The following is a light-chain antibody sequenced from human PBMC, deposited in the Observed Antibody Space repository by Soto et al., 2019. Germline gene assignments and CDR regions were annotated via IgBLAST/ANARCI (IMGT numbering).Light chain of an antibody. CDR3: SSYAGSNNFGV. J-gene: IGLJ2*01. CDR2: EVS. V-gene: IGLV2-8*01. Sequence: QSALTQPPSASGSPGQSVTISCTGTSSDVGGYNYVSWYQHHPGKAPKLMIYEVSKRPSGVPDRFSGSKSGNTASLTVSGLQTEDEADYYCSSYAGSNNFGVFGGGTKLTVL. CDR1: SSDVGGYNY.